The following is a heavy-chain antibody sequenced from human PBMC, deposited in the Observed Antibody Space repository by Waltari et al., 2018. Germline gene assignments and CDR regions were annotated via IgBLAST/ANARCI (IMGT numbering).Heavy chain of an antibody. J-gene: IGHJ6*03. CDR3: AREPSPDSSGYFYYYMDV. Sequence: EVQLVESGGGLVQPGGSLRLSCEASGFTFIRYWMHWVRQAPGKGLVWVSRINSDGSGTIYADSVKGRFTISRDNAKNTLYLQLNSLRVEDTAVYYCAREPSPDSSGYFYYYMDVWGKGTTVTVSS. D-gene: IGHD3-22*01. CDR1: GFTFIRYW. CDR2: INSDGSGT. V-gene: IGHV3-74*01.